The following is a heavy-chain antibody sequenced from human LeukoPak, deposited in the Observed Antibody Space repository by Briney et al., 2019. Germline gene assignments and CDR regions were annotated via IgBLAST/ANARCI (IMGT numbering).Heavy chain of an antibody. D-gene: IGHD6-13*01. CDR1: GYTCTSYA. V-gene: IGHV1-3*01. CDR3: ARGGIAAAGTS. Sequence: ASVKVSCKASGYTCTSYAMHWVRQAPGQRLEWMGWINAGNGNTKYSQKSQGRVTITRDTSASTAYMELSSLRSEDTAVYYCARGGIAAAGTSWGQGTLVTVSS. CDR2: INAGNGNT. J-gene: IGHJ4*02.